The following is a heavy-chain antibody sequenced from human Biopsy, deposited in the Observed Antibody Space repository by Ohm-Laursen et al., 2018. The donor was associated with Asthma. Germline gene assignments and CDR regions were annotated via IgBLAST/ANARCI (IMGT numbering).Heavy chain of an antibody. V-gene: IGHV4-30-2*06. J-gene: IGHJ4*02. Sequence: TLSLTCAVSGDSIDSGDYSWTWIRQSPGVGLEWFGYIYRNGDTSYNPTLKNRVTISIDRSKNQFSLRLRSVTAADTAVYYCARGWNCGGDCYSLDSWGQGTLVTVSS. CDR2: IYRNGDT. D-gene: IGHD2-21*02. CDR1: GDSIDSGDYS. CDR3: ARGWNCGGDCYSLDS.